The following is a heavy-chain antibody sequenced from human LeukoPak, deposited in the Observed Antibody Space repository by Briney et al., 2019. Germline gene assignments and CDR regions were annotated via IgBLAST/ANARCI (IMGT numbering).Heavy chain of an antibody. V-gene: IGHV3-30-3*01. CDR3: ARALWFGELLSSAFDI. Sequence: GGSLRLSCVASGFTFSSYAMHWVHQAPGKRLEWVAVISYDGSNKYYADSVKGRFTISRDNSKNTLYLQMNSLRAEDTAVYYCARALWFGELLSSAFDIWGQGTMVTVSS. CDR1: GFTFSSYA. J-gene: IGHJ3*02. CDR2: ISYDGSNK. D-gene: IGHD3-10*01.